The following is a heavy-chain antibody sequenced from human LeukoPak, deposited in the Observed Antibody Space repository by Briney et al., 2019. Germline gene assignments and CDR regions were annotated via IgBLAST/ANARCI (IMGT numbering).Heavy chain of an antibody. CDR2: INHSGST. CDR1: GGSFSGYY. D-gene: IGHD3-10*01. CDR3: ARGGVAAKYYFDF. J-gene: IGHJ4*02. Sequence: SETLSLTCAVYGGSFSGYYWSWIRQPPGKGLEWIGEINHSGSTNYNPSLKSRVTISVDTSKNQISLKLNSVTAADTAVYYCARGGVAAKYYFDFWGQGTLVTVSS. V-gene: IGHV4-34*01.